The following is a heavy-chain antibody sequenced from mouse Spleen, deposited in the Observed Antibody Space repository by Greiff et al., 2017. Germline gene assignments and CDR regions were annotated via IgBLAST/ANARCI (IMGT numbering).Heavy chain of an antibody. CDR3: ARGLGPAWFAY. J-gene: IGHJ3*01. V-gene: IGHV5-17*01. Sequence: EVKLMESGGGLVKPGGSLKLSCAASGFTFSDYGMHWVRQAPEKGLEWVAYISSGSSTIYYADTVKGRFTISRDNAKNTLFLQMTSLRSEDTAMYYCARGLGPAWFAYWGQGTLVTVSA. CDR2: ISSGSSTI. CDR1: GFTFSDYG. D-gene: IGHD3-3*01.